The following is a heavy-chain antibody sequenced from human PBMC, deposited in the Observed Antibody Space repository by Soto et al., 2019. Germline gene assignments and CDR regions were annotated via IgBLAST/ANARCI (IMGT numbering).Heavy chain of an antibody. CDR3: ARELTTVTSPLNY. CDR2: IWYDGSNK. D-gene: IGHD4-17*01. Sequence: QVQLVESGGGVVQPGRSLRLSCAASGFTFSSYGMHWVRQAPGKGLEWVAVIWYDGSNKYYADSVKGRFTISRDNSKNTLYLQMNSLRAEDTAVYHCARELTTVTSPLNYWGQGTLVTVSS. J-gene: IGHJ4*02. CDR1: GFTFSSYG. V-gene: IGHV3-33*01.